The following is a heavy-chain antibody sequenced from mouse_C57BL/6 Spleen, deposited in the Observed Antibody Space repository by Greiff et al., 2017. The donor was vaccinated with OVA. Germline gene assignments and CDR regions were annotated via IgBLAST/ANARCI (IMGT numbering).Heavy chain of an antibody. CDR1: GYTFTSYW. D-gene: IGHD1-1*01. CDR3: ARGGYYGSPFAY. V-gene: IGHV1-69*01. J-gene: IGHJ3*01. CDR2: IDPSDSYT. Sequence: QVQLQQPGAELVMPGASVKLSCKASGYTFTSYWMHWVKQRPGQGLEWIGEIDPSDSYTNYNQKFTGKSTLTVDKSSSTAYMQLSSLTSEYSAVYYCARGGYYGSPFAYRGQGTLVTVSA.